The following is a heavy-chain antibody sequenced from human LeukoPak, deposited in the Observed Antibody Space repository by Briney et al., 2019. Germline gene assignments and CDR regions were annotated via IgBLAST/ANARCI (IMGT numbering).Heavy chain of an antibody. CDR1: GFTFSTYA. CDR3: AARPGEVAVPYDY. CDR2: ISRGGDVT. Sequence: GSLRPSCAAPGFTFSTYAMNWVRQAPGKGLGWVSLISRGGDVTYYADSVKGRFTISRDSSKNTLYLQMHSLRAEDTAVYYCAARPGEVAVPYDYWGQGTLVTVSS. V-gene: IGHV3-23*01. J-gene: IGHJ4*02. D-gene: IGHD2-15*01.